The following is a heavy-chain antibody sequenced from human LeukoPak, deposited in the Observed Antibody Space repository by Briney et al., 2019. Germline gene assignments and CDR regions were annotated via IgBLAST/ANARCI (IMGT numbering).Heavy chain of an antibody. J-gene: IGHJ4*02. V-gene: IGHV3-21*01. CDR1: GFTFSSYS. Sequence: GGSLRLSCAASGFTFSSYSMNWVRQAPGKGLEWVSSISSSSYIYYADSVKGRFTISRDNAKNSLYLQMNSLRAEDTAVYYCARDAGPYYDFWSGYNPFDYWGQGTLVTVSS. CDR2: ISSSSYI. CDR3: ARDAGPYYDFWSGYNPFDY. D-gene: IGHD3-3*01.